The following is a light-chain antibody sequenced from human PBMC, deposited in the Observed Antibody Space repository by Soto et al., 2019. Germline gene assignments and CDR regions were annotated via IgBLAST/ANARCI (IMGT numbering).Light chain of an antibody. CDR2: GAS. CDR3: QQYASSPAT. Sequence: EIVLTQSPGTLSLSPGERATLSCRASQSVSSSYLAWYQQKPGQAPRLLIYGASSRATGIPDRFSGSGSGTDFTLTISRREPEDFAVYYCQQYASSPATFGQGTKLEIK. V-gene: IGKV3-20*01. J-gene: IGKJ2*01. CDR1: QSVSSSY.